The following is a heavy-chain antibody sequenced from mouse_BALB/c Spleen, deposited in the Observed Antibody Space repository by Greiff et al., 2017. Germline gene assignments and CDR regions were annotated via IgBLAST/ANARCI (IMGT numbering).Heavy chain of an antibody. CDR1: GFTFSSYT. Sequence: EVQLVESGGGLVKPGGSLKLSCAASGFTFSSYTMSWVRQTPEKRLEWVATISSGGSYTYYPDSVKGRFTISRDNAKNTLYLQMSSLKSEDTAMYYCTRDTNHYAMDYWGQGTSVTVSS. CDR2: ISSGGSYT. V-gene: IGHV5-6-4*01. J-gene: IGHJ4*01. D-gene: IGHD1-1*01. CDR3: TRDTNHYAMDY.